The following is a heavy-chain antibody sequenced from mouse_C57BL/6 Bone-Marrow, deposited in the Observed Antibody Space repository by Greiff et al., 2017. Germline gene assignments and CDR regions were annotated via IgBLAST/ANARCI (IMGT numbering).Heavy chain of an antibody. CDR1: GYTFTSYG. D-gene: IGHD4-1*01. CDR3: ARRRTGTTWFAD. V-gene: IGHV1-81*01. J-gene: IGHJ3*01. Sequence: QVHVKQSGAELVRPGASVKLSCTASGYTFTSYGISWVKQRPGQGLEWIGEIYPRSGNTYYNEKFKGKATLTADKSSSTAYMELRSLTSEDSAVYVCARRRTGTTWFADWGQGTLVSVAA. CDR2: IYPRSGNT.